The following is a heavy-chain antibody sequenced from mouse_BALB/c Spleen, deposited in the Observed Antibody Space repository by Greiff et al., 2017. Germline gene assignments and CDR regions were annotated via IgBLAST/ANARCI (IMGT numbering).Heavy chain of an antibody. Sequence: DVKLQESGPGLVKPSQSLSLTCSVTGYSITSGYYWNWIRQFPGNKLEWMGNISYDGSNNYNPSLKNRISITRDTSKNQFFLKLNSVTTEDTATYYCARGLPLYAMDYWGQGTSVTVSS. D-gene: IGHD2-4*01. J-gene: IGHJ4*01. CDR2: ISYDGSN. CDR3: ARGLPLYAMDY. V-gene: IGHV3-6*02. CDR1: GYSITSGYY.